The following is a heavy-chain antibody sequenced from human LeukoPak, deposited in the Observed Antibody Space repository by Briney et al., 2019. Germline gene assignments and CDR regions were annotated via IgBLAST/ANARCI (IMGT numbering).Heavy chain of an antibody. CDR2: INPNSGGT. D-gene: IGHD3-16*02. Sequence: ASVKVSCKASGYTFTGYYMHWVRQAPGQGLEWMGWINPNSGGTNYAQKFQGRVTMTRDTPISTAYMELSRLRSDDTAVYYCARPYDYVWGSYRYFQHWGQGTLVTVSS. CDR1: GYTFTGYY. V-gene: IGHV1-2*02. J-gene: IGHJ1*01. CDR3: ARPYDYVWGSYRYFQH.